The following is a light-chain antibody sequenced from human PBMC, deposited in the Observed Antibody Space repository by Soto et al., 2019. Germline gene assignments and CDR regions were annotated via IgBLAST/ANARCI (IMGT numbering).Light chain of an antibody. Sequence: DIQMTQSPSSLSASVGDRVTITCRASQFINKYVSWYQQKPGKAPKLLIYAASSLQSGVPSRFCGSRSGTDFTLTISTLQPEDFATYDCQQNYNAPWTFGQGTPVEGK. CDR1: QFINKY. J-gene: IGKJ1*01. CDR2: AAS. CDR3: QQNYNAPWT. V-gene: IGKV1-39*01.